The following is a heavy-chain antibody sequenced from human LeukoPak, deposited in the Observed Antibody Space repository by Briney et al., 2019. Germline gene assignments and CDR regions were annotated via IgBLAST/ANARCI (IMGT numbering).Heavy chain of an antibody. D-gene: IGHD1-26*01. Sequence: PGGSLRLSCAASGFTFSSYSMNWVRQAPGKGLEWVSSISSSSSYIYYADSVKGRFTISRDNAKNSLYLQMNSLRAEDTAVYYCARDHSVGATELDAFDIWGQGTMVTVSS. V-gene: IGHV3-21*01. CDR1: GFTFSSYS. CDR2: ISSSSSYI. CDR3: ARDHSVGATELDAFDI. J-gene: IGHJ3*02.